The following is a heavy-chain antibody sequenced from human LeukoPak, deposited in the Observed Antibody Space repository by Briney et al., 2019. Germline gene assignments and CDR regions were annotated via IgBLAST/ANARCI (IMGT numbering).Heavy chain of an antibody. V-gene: IGHV3-64*01. Sequence: GGSLRLSCAASGFTFSSYAMHWVRQAPGKGLEYVSAISSNGGSTYYANSVKGRFTISRDNSKNTLYLQMGSLSAEDMAVYYCARVMEYYYYYMDVWGKGTTVTISS. CDR3: ARVMEYYYYYMDV. D-gene: IGHD3-10*01. CDR2: ISSNGGST. CDR1: GFTFSSYA. J-gene: IGHJ6*03.